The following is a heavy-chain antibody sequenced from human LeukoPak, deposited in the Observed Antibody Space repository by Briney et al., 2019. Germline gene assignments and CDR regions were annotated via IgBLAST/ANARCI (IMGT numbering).Heavy chain of an antibody. Sequence: ASVKVSCKASGYTITNYAMHWVRQAPGQRLEWMGWIDAGNGNTKYSQKFQGRVTITRDTSASTAYMELSSLRSEDTAVYYCARDRDYYDSSGYYSGRYFDYWGQGTLVTVSS. CDR3: ARDRDYYDSSGYYSGRYFDY. CDR1: GYTITNYA. CDR2: IDAGNGNT. V-gene: IGHV1-3*01. J-gene: IGHJ4*02. D-gene: IGHD3-22*01.